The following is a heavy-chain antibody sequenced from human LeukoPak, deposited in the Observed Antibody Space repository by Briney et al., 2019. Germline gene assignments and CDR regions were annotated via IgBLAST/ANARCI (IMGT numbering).Heavy chain of an antibody. CDR1: GGSISRYY. Sequence: SETLSLTCTVSGGSISRYYWSWIRQPPGTGLEWIGYIYYTGRADYNPSPKSRVSMSVDTSKNQFSLRVNSMTAADTAVYYCARGDFWSGAPTDWDQGTLVTVSS. D-gene: IGHD3-3*01. J-gene: IGHJ4*02. CDR2: IYYTGRA. V-gene: IGHV4-59*01. CDR3: ARGDFWSGAPTD.